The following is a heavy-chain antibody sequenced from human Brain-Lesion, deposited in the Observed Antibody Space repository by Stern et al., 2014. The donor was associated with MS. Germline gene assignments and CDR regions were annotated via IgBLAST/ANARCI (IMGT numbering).Heavy chain of an antibody. Sequence: QVQLQQSGPGLVKPSETLSLTCTVSYDSISSYYWTWLRQPPGKGLEWIGYINYRRNPNYNPALKSRVTISVDTSKNQFSLKLTSVTAADTAVYYCARAFSDCHDSTPGYWGQGTLVTVSS. CDR2: INYRRNP. J-gene: IGHJ4*02. CDR3: ARAFSDCHDSTPGY. D-gene: IGHD3-22*01. V-gene: IGHV4-59*01. CDR1: YDSISSYY.